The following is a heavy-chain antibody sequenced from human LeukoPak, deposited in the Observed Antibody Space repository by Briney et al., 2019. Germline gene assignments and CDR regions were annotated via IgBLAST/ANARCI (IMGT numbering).Heavy chain of an antibody. D-gene: IGHD5-18*01. CDR3: ARGRAWIQLWSPPGNWFDP. V-gene: IGHV4-34*01. CDR1: GGSFSAYY. J-gene: IGHJ5*02. Sequence: NSSETLSLTCAVYGGSFSAYYWSWIRQPPGKGLEWIGEINHSGSTNYNPSLKSRVTISVDTSKNQFSLKLSSVTAADTAVYYCARGRAWIQLWSPPGNWFDPWGQGTLATVSS. CDR2: INHSGST.